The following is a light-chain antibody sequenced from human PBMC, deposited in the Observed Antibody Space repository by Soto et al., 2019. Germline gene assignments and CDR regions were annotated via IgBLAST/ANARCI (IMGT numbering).Light chain of an antibody. CDR2: EVS. J-gene: IGLJ1*01. Sequence: QSALTQPASVSGSPGQSITISCTGTRSDVGGYNYVSWYQQHPGKAPKLMIYEVSNRPSWVSNRFSGSKSGNTASLTISGLQAEDEADYYCSSYTSSSTYVFGTGTKVTVL. CDR3: SSYTSSSTYV. V-gene: IGLV2-14*01. CDR1: RSDVGGYNY.